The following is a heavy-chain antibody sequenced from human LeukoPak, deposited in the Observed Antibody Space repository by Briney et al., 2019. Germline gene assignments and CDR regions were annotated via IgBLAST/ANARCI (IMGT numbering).Heavy chain of an antibody. CDR2: IWYDGSNK. Sequence: GGSLRLSCAASGFTFSSYSMNWVRQAPGKGLEWVAVIWYDGSNKYYADSVKGRFTISRDNSKNTLYLQMNSLRAEDTAVYYCARERIGSRANWFDPWGQGTLVAVSS. CDR1: GFTFSSYS. V-gene: IGHV3-33*08. J-gene: IGHJ5*02. D-gene: IGHD1-26*01. CDR3: ARERIGSRANWFDP.